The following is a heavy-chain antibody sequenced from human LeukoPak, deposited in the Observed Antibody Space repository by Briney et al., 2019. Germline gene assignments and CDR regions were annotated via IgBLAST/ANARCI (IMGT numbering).Heavy chain of an antibody. CDR2: IIPIFGTA. D-gene: IGHD6-19*01. Sequence: AASVKVSCKASGGTFSSYAISWVRQAPGQGLEWMGGIIPIFGTANYAQKFQGRVTITADKSTSTAYVELSSLRSEDTAVYYCARDAYSSGPEYFQHWGQGTLVTVSS. J-gene: IGHJ1*01. V-gene: IGHV1-69*06. CDR1: GGTFSSYA. CDR3: ARDAYSSGPEYFQH.